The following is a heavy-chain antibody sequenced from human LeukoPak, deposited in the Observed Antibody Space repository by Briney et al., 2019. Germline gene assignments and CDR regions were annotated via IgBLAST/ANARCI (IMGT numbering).Heavy chain of an antibody. D-gene: IGHD6-13*01. J-gene: IGHJ4*02. V-gene: IGHV4-39*01. CDR1: GGSISSSSYY. CDR2: IYYSGST. CDR3: ARRRHGSSWRDC. Sequence: PSETLSLTCTVSGGSISSSSYYWGWIRQPPGKGLEWIGTIYYSGSTYYNPSLKSRVTISVDTSKNQFSLKLSSVTAADTAVYYCARRRHGSSWRDCWGQGTLVTVSS.